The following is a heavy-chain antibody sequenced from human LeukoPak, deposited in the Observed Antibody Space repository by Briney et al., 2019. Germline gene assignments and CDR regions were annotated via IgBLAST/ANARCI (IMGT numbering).Heavy chain of an antibody. CDR1: GFTFSSYE. Sequence: GGSLRLSCAASGFTFSSYEMNWVRQAAGKGLEWVSSISGSGGSTYYADSVKGRFTISRDSSKNMLYLQMNILRAEDTAIYYCAKDGIDSGDPNGFDPWGQGTLVTVSS. CDR2: ISGSGGST. J-gene: IGHJ5*02. D-gene: IGHD3-10*01. CDR3: AKDGIDSGDPNGFDP. V-gene: IGHV3-23*01.